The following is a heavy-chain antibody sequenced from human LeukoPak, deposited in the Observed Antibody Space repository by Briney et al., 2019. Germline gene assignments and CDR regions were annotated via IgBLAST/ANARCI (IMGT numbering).Heavy chain of an antibody. V-gene: IGHV4-39*01. CDR3: ASYLGVVSPTPFDY. CDR1: GGSISSSSYY. CDR2: IYYSGST. J-gene: IGHJ4*02. Sequence: SETLSLTCTVSGGSISSSSYYWGWIRQPPGKGLEWIGSIYYSGSTYYNPSLKSRVTISVDTSKNQFSLKLSSVTAADTAVYYCASYLGVVSPTPFDYWGQGTLVTVSS. D-gene: IGHD3-3*01.